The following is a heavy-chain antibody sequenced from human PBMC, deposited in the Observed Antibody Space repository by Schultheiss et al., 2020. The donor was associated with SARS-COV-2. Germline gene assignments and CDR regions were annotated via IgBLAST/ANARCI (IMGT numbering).Heavy chain of an antibody. CDR1: GFTFSSYA. J-gene: IGHJ4*02. V-gene: IGHV3-30*04. D-gene: IGHD2-2*02. Sequence: GGSLRLSCAASGFTFSSYAMHWVRQAPGKGLEWVAVISYDGSNKYYADSVKGRFTISRDNSKNTLYLQMNSLRAEDTAVYYCAKDKLYCSSTSCYTGNDFDYWGQGTLVTVSS. CDR2: ISYDGSNK. CDR3: AKDKLYCSSTSCYTGNDFDY.